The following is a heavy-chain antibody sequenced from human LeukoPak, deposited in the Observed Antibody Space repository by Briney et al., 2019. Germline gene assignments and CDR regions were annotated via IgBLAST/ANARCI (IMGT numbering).Heavy chain of an antibody. V-gene: IGHV4-59*04. CDR1: GGSISNYY. J-gene: IGHJ3*02. Sequence: SETLSLTCTVSGGSISNYYWNWIRQPPGKGLEWIGNIFYSGGTYYSPSLTSRVTISLDTSRNQFSLELNSVTAADTAVYYCAKSNGYGLVDIWGQGTMVTVSS. CDR3: AKSNGYGLVDI. CDR2: IFYSGGT. D-gene: IGHD3-10*01.